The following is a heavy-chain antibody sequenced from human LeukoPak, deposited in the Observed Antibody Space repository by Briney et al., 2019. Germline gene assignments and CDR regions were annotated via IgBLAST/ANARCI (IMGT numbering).Heavy chain of an antibody. Sequence: PGGSLRLSCAASGLTFGSFWMSCVRQAPGKGLEWVANINQDGSEKFFVDSVKGRFTISRDNARNSLYLQMNSLRAEDTAVYYCASGREYCSGGSCYSSDDAFDIWGQRTMVTVSS. V-gene: IGHV3-7*05. D-gene: IGHD2-15*01. CDR1: GLTFGSFW. J-gene: IGHJ3*02. CDR3: ASGREYCSGGSCYSSDDAFDI. CDR2: INQDGSEK.